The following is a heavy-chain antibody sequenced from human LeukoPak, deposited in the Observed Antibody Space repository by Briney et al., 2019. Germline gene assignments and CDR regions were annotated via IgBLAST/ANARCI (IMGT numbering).Heavy chain of an antibody. CDR2: ISSIHTI. CDR1: GFTFRSYT. Sequence: GGSLRLSCATSGFTFRSYTMNWVRQAPGKGLEWVSYISSIHTIDQAASVKGRFTLPRDNAKNSLYLQMNSLRPEDTAVYYCGRAVAGRFDYWGQGTLVAVSS. D-gene: IGHD6-19*01. J-gene: IGHJ4*02. V-gene: IGHV3-48*01. CDR3: GRAVAGRFDY.